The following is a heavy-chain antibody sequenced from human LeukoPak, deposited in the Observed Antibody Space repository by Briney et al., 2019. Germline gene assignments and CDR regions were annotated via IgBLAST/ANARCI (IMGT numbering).Heavy chain of an antibody. Sequence: PSETLSLTCAVYGGSFSGYYWSWIRQPPGKGLEWIGEINHSGSTNYNPSLKSRVTISVDTSKNQFSLKLSSVTAADTAVYYCARADCSSTSCYEAGYFQHWGQGTLVTVSS. J-gene: IGHJ1*01. CDR2: INHSGST. D-gene: IGHD2-2*01. CDR1: GGSFSGYY. V-gene: IGHV4-34*01. CDR3: ARADCSSTSCYEAGYFQH.